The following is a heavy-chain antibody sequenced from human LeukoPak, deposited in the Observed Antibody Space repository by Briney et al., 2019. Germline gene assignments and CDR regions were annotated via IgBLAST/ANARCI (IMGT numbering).Heavy chain of an antibody. D-gene: IGHD3-22*01. J-gene: IGHJ4*02. V-gene: IGHV3-33*06. CDR2: IWYDGSNK. CDR1: GYTFSSYG. Sequence: GGSLRLSCAASGYTFSSYGMHWVRQAPGKGLEWVAVIWYDGSNKYYADSVKGRFNISRDNSKNTLYLQMNSLRAEDTAVYYCAKTTNYYDSSGYSYYFGYWGQGTLVTVSS. CDR3: AKTTNYYDSSGYSYYFGY.